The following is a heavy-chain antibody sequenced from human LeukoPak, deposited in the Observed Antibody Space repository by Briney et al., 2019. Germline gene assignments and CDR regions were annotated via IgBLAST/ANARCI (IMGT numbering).Heavy chain of an antibody. CDR1: GFSFSSYW. V-gene: IGHV3-7*01. CDR2: IRQDESER. J-gene: IGHJ4*02. Sequence: GGSLRLSCEGSGFSFSSYWMTWVRQLPGKGPEWVANIRQDESERYFADSVKGRFTISRDNAKKSVYLHMSSLRAEDTAVYYCARDMGYSYGYSYFDHWGQGTLVTVSS. CDR3: ARDMGYSYGYSYFDH. D-gene: IGHD5-18*01.